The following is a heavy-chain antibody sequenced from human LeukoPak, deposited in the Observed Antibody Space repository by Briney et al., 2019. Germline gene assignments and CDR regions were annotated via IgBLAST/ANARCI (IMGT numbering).Heavy chain of an antibody. Sequence: PGGSLRLSCAASGFTFSRYAMHWVRQAPGKGLEWVAVISYDGSNKYYADSVKGRFTISRDSSKNTLYLQMNSLRAEDTAVYYCVSHYDTSGYHYFDFRGQGTLVTVSS. J-gene: IGHJ4*02. CDR1: GFTFSRYA. V-gene: IGHV3-30-3*01. D-gene: IGHD3-22*01. CDR2: ISYDGSNK. CDR3: VSHYDTSGYHYFDF.